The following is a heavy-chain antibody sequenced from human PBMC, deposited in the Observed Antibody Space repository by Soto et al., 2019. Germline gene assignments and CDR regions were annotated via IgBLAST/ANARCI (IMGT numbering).Heavy chain of an antibody. CDR3: ASGAGSAIFDY. V-gene: IGHV3-66*01. CDR2: IYGGGST. D-gene: IGHD6-19*01. J-gene: IGHJ4*02. CDR1: GFTVSHNY. Sequence: EVQLVESGGGLVQPGGSLRLSCAASGFTVSHNYMSWVRQAPGKGLEWVSVIYGGGSTSYADSVKGRFTISRDNSKNMVYLQMNSLRVGDTAVYYCASGAGSAIFDYWGQGTLVTVSS.